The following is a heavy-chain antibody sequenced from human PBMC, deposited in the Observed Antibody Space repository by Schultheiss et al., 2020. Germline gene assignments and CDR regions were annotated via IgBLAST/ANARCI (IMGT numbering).Heavy chain of an antibody. CDR3: AREIVVQGDYYYYGMDV. V-gene: IGHV4-4*02. CDR2: IYHSGST. D-gene: IGHD3-10*01. CDR1: GGSISSSNW. Sequence: SETLSLTCAVSGGSISSSNWWSWVRQPPGKGLEWIGEIYHSGSTNYNPSLKSRVTISVDTSDNQFSLELRSVTAADTAVYYCAREIVVQGDYYYYGMDVWGQGTTVTVSS. J-gene: IGHJ6*02.